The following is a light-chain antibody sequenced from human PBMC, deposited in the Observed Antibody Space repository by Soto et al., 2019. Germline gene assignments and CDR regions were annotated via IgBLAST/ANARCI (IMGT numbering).Light chain of an antibody. J-gene: IGKJ2*01. CDR3: LQHTTYTYT. V-gene: IGKV1-17*03. CDR2: ETS. CDR1: QDISRF. Sequence: DVQMAQSPSAMSASVGDRVTIACRASQDISRFVAWFQHKPGRAPERLIYETSNLQPEVPSRFSGSGSGTEFTIAISGLQPEDFATYYCLQHTTYTYTFGQGTKLEIK.